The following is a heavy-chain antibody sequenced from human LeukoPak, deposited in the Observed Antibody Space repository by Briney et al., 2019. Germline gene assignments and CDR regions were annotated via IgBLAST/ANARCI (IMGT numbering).Heavy chain of an antibody. CDR3: ARDPGYTSSWHY. J-gene: IGHJ4*02. CDR1: GFSFSRYW. CDR2: ISSSSSFI. V-gene: IGHV3-21*01. Sequence: GGSLRLSCAASGFSFSRYWMSWVRQAPGKGLEWVSFISSSSSFIYYADSVKGRFTISRDNAKNSLYLQMNSLRAEDTAVYYCARDPGYTSSWHYWGQGTLVIVSS. D-gene: IGHD6-13*01.